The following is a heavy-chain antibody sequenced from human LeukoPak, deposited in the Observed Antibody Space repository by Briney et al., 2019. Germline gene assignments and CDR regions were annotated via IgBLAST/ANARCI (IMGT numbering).Heavy chain of an antibody. J-gene: IGHJ3*02. CDR1: GGSISSEY. CDR3: ARQGGLYFSI. D-gene: IGHD2-2*02. V-gene: IGHV4-59*08. CDR2: IFNSGST. Sequence: SETLSLTCTVSGGSISSEYWSWIRQPPGQGLEWIGNIFNSGSTNYNPSPKSRVTISVDPAKNQFSLKLSSVTAADTAVYYCARQGGLYFSIWGQRTMVTVSS.